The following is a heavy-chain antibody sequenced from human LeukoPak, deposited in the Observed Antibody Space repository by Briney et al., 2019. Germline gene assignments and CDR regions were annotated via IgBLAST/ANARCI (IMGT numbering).Heavy chain of an antibody. V-gene: IGHV3-20*01. CDR1: GFTFSDYT. CDR2: INWNGGST. CDR3: ARGVVPYSSGSDAFDI. D-gene: IGHD6-19*01. Sequence: GGSLRLSCAASGFTFSDYTMNWVRQAPGKGLEWVSGINWNGGSTGYADSVKGRFTISRDNAKNSLYLQMNSLRAEDTALYHCARGVVPYSSGSDAFDIWGQGTMVTVSS. J-gene: IGHJ3*02.